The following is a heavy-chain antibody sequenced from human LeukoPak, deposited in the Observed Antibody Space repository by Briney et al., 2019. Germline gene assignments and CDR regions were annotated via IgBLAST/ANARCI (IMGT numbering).Heavy chain of an antibody. V-gene: IGHV4-34*01. CDR1: GGSFSGYY. D-gene: IGHD3-3*01. CDR3: ARGYYDFWSGYLDDVYGFDY. CDR2: INHSGST. Sequence: SETLSLTCAVYGGSFSGYYWSWIRQPPGKGLEWIGEINHSGSTNYNPSLKSRVTISVHTSKNQFSLKLSSVTAADTAVYYCARGYYDFWSGYLDDVYGFDYWGQGTLVTVSS. J-gene: IGHJ4*02.